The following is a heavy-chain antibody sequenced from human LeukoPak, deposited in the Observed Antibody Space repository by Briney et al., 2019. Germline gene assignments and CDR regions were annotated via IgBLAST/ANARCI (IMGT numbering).Heavy chain of an antibody. D-gene: IGHD5-18*01. CDR3: ANKGYSYGYLNY. CDR2: ISGSGGST. Sequence: GGSLRLSCAASGFTFSDYYMSWVCQAPGKGLEWVSAISGSGGSTYYADSVKGRFTISRDNSKNTLYLQMNSLRAEDTAVYYCANKGYSYGYLNYWGQGTLVTVSS. CDR1: GFTFSDYY. V-gene: IGHV3-23*01. J-gene: IGHJ4*02.